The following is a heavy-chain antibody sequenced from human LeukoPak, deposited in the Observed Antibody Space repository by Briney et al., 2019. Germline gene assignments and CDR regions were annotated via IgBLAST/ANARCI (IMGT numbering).Heavy chain of an antibody. CDR2: ISWNSGSI. J-gene: IGHJ4*02. CDR1: GFTFDDYG. V-gene: IGHV3-20*04. D-gene: IGHD4/OR15-4a*01. CDR3: ARRAGAYSHPYDY. Sequence: WGSLRLSCAASGFTFDDYGMSWVRQAPGKGLEWVSGISWNSGSIGYADSVKGRFTISRDNSKNTLYLQMNSLRAEDTAVYYCARRAGAYSHPYDYWGQGTLVTVSS.